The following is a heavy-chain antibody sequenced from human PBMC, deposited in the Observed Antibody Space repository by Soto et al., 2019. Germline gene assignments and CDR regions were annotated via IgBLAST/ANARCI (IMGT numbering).Heavy chain of an antibody. CDR3: ARPPRGTIFGVVIPPYFDY. Sequence: ASVKVSCKASGYTFTSYGISWVRQAPGQGLEWMGWISAYNGNTNYAQKLQGRVTMTTDTSTSTAYMELRSLRSDDTAVYYCARPPRGTIFGVVIPPYFDYWGQGTLVTVSP. CDR1: GYTFTSYG. CDR2: ISAYNGNT. J-gene: IGHJ4*02. V-gene: IGHV1-18*01. D-gene: IGHD3-3*01.